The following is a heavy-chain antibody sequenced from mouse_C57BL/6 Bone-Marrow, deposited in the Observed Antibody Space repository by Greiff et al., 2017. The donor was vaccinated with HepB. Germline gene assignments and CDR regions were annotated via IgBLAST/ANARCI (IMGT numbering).Heavy chain of an antibody. CDR3: TRCRYREWFAY. CDR2: IDPETGGT. Sequence: QVQLQQSGAELVRPGASVTLSCKASGYTFTDYEMHWVKQTPVHGLEWIGAIDPETGGTAYNQKFKGKAILTADKSSSTAYMELRSLTSEDSAVYYGTRCRYREWFAYWGQGTLVTVSA. J-gene: IGHJ3*01. D-gene: IGHD2-14*01. V-gene: IGHV1-15*01. CDR1: GYTFTDYE.